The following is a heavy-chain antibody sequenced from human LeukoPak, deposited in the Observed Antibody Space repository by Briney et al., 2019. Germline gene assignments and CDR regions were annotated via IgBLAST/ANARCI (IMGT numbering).Heavy chain of an antibody. CDR3: AKRDAPTQWLAQFDY. CDR2: IRYDGSNK. J-gene: IGHJ4*02. Sequence: GGSLRLSCAASGFTFSSYGMHGVRQAPGKGVEWVAFIRYDGSNKYYADSVKGRFTISRDNSNNTLYLQMNSLRAEYTAVYYCAKRDAPTQWLAQFDYWGQGTLVTVSS. CDR1: GFTFSSYG. V-gene: IGHV3-30*02. D-gene: IGHD6-19*01.